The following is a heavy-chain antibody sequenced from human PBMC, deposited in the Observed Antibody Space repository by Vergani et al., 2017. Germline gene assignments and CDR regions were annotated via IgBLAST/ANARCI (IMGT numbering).Heavy chain of an antibody. CDR2: IIPILGIA. CDR3: ARGRGGTTVTTSYFDY. CDR1: GGTFSSYT. D-gene: IGHD4-17*01. V-gene: IGHV1-69*02. J-gene: IGHJ4*02. Sequence: QVQLVQSGAEVKKPGSSVKVSCKASGGTFSSYTISWVRQAPGQGLEWMGRIIPILGIANYAQKFQGRVTITADKSTSTAYMELSSLRSEDTAVYYCARGRGGTTVTTSYFDYWGQGTLVTVSS.